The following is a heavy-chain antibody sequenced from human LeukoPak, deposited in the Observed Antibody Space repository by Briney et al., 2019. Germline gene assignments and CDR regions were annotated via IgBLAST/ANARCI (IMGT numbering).Heavy chain of an antibody. CDR3: AGPFSSGY. CDR1: GFTFSSYA. V-gene: IGHV3-30-3*01. Sequence: GGSLRLSCAASGFTFSSYAMHWVRQAPGKGLEWVAVISYDGSNKYYADSVKGRFTISRDNSKNTLYLQMNSLRAEDTAVYYCAGPFSSGYWGQGTLVTASS. CDR2: ISYDGSNK. D-gene: IGHD6-19*01. J-gene: IGHJ4*02.